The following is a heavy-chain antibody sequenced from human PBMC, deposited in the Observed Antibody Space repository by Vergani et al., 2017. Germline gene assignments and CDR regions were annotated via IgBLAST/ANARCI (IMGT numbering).Heavy chain of an antibody. CDR1: GYTFTSYY. CDR3: ARGPNTYYDLWSGYFDY. Sequence: QVQLVQSGAEVKKPGASVKVSCKASGYTFTSYYLHWVRQAPGQGLEWMGIMNASGGSTSYAQKFQGRVTMTRDTSTSTVYMELSSLRSEDTAVYYCARGPNTYYDLWSGYFDYWGQGTLVTVSS. J-gene: IGHJ4*02. D-gene: IGHD3-3*01. V-gene: IGHV1-46*03. CDR2: MNASGGST.